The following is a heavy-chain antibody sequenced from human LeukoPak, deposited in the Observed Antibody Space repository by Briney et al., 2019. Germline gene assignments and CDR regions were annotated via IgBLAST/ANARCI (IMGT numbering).Heavy chain of an antibody. CDR2: ISSSGSTI. V-gene: IGHV3-48*03. J-gene: IGHJ4*02. Sequence: GGSLRLSCVASGFTFSSYEMNWVRQAPGKGLEWVSYISSSGSTIYYAESVKGRFTISRDNAKNSLYLQMNSLRAEDTAVYYCARDRYSGSYPFDYWGQGTLVTVSS. CDR3: ARDRYSGSYPFDY. CDR1: GFTFSSYE. D-gene: IGHD1-26*01.